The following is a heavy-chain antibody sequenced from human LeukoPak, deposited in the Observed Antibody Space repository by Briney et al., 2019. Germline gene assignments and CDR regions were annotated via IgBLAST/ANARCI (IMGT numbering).Heavy chain of an antibody. CDR1: GFTFDDYG. CDR3: AKDLAKTDAFDI. V-gene: IGHV3-20*04. Sequence: GGSLRLSCAASGFTFDDYGMSWVRQAPGKGLEWVSGINWNGGSTGYADSVKGRFTISRDNAKNTLYLQMNSLRAEDTAVYYCAKDLAKTDAFDIWGQGTMVTVSS. J-gene: IGHJ3*02. CDR2: INWNGGST.